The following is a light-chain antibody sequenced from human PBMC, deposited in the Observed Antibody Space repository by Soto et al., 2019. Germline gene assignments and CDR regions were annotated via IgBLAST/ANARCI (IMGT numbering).Light chain of an antibody. CDR2: AAS. V-gene: IGKV1-39*01. J-gene: IGKJ1*01. Sequence: DIQMTQSPSSLSASVGDRVTITCRASQSISNYLNWYQQKPGKAPKLLIYAASSMQSGVPSRFSGSGSETDFTLTISSLQPDGSATYYCQQSFIPLWTFGQGTKVEV. CDR3: QQSFIPLWT. CDR1: QSISNY.